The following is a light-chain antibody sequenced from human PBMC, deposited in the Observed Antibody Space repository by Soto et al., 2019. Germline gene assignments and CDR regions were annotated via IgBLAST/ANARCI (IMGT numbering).Light chain of an antibody. V-gene: IGKV1-12*01. CDR1: QGISSW. Sequence: DIQMTQSPSSVSASVGDRVTITCRASQGISSWLARYQQKPGKAPKLLIYAASSLQSGVPSRFSGSGSGTAFTLTISSLQPEDFATYFCQQANSFPFTFGPGTKVDIK. CDR3: QQANSFPFT. CDR2: AAS. J-gene: IGKJ3*01.